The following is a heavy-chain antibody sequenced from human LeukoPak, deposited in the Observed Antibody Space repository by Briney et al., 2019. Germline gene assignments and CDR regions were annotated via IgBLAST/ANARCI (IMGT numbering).Heavy chain of an antibody. D-gene: IGHD3-22*01. CDR1: GFTVSSNY. CDR2: IYSGGST. V-gene: IGHV3-53*01. Sequence: GVSLRFSCAASGFTVSSNYMSWVPQAPGKGVEGVSVIYSGGSTYYADSVKGRFTISRDNSKNTLYLQMNSLRAEDTAVYYCAREIGRPDYDDSSGYPDAFDIWGQGTMVTVSS. CDR3: AREIGRPDYDDSSGYPDAFDI. J-gene: IGHJ3*02.